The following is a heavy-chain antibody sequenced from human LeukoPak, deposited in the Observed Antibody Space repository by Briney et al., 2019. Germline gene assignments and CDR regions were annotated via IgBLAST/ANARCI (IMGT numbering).Heavy chain of an antibody. Sequence: PSETLSLTCSVSGYSISSGYYWGWIRQPPGKGLEWIGSIYQSGTTSYNPSLRSRVTMSVDTSKNQFSLKLSSVTAADTAVYYCAGLTMVRGVINFDYWGQGTLVTVSS. V-gene: IGHV4-38-2*02. CDR3: AGLTMVRGVINFDY. D-gene: IGHD3-10*01. CDR2: IYQSGTT. J-gene: IGHJ4*02. CDR1: GYSISSGYY.